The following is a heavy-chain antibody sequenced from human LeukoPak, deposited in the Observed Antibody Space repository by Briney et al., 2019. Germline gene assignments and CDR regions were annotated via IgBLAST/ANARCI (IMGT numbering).Heavy chain of an antibody. Sequence: GGSLRLSCAASGFTFSSYAMSWVRQAPGKGLEWVSAISGSGGSTYYADSVKGRFTISRDNSKNTLYPQMNSLRAEDTAVYYCAKAMGSGSYYSDAFDIWGQGTMVTVSS. CDR2: ISGSGGST. V-gene: IGHV3-23*01. J-gene: IGHJ3*02. D-gene: IGHD3-10*01. CDR3: AKAMGSGSYYSDAFDI. CDR1: GFTFSSYA.